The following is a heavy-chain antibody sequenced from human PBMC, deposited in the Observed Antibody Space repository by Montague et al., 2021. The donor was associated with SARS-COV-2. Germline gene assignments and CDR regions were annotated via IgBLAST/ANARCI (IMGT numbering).Heavy chain of an antibody. J-gene: IGHJ4*02. Sequence: SETLSLTCTVSGGSISSRYYSWGWIRQPPGKGLVWIGCIYYSGTTYSYPSLQVRVTISVDTSKNQFSLKLISVTAADTVVYYCARETHTSGCFQQFDYWGQGTLVTVSS. CDR3: ARETHTSGCFQQFDY. CDR1: GGSISSRYYS. CDR2: IYYSGTT. V-gene: IGHV4-39*01. D-gene: IGHD6-19*01.